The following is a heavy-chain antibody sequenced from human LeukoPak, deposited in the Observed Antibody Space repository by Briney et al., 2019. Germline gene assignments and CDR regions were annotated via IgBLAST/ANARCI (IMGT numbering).Heavy chain of an antibody. D-gene: IGHD7-27*01. CDR1: GFTFSSYA. CDR2: ISYDGSNK. J-gene: IGHJ4*02. Sequence: AGGSLRLSCAASGFTFSSYAMHWVRQAPGKGLEWVAVISYDGSNKYYADSMKGRFTISRDNSKNTLYLQMNSLRAEDTAVYYCARDPIEPLGLDGFDYWGQGTLVTVSS. V-gene: IGHV3-30*04. CDR3: ARDPIEPLGLDGFDY.